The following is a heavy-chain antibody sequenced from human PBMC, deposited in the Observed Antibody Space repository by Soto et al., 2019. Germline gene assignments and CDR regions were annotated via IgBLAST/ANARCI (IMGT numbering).Heavy chain of an antibody. Sequence: PSETLSLTCTVSGGSISSGGYYWSWIRQHPGKGLEWIGYIYYSGSTYYNPSLKSRVTISVDTSKNQFSLKLSSVTAADTAVYYCAREGLEGATTLLSPWFDPWGQGTLVTVSS. CDR3: AREGLEGATTLLSPWFDP. CDR1: GGSISSGGYY. J-gene: IGHJ5*02. V-gene: IGHV4-31*03. CDR2: IYYSGST. D-gene: IGHD1-26*01.